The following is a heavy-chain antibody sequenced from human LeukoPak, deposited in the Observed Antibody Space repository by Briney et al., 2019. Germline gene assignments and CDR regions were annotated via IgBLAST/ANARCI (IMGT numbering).Heavy chain of an antibody. Sequence: GRSLRLSCAASGFIVSSNYISWVRQAPGKGLQWVSVIYSGGSTFYADSVKGRFTTSRHDSKNTVHLQMNSLRTEDTAVYYCAKSRSSLGPSSLDYWGQGALVTVSS. V-gene: IGHV3-53*04. CDR2: IYSGGST. D-gene: IGHD6-6*01. CDR1: GFIVSSNY. CDR3: AKSRSSLGPSSLDY. J-gene: IGHJ4*02.